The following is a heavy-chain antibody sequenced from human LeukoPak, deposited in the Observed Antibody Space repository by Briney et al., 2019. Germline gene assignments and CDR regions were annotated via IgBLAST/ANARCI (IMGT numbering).Heavy chain of an antibody. CDR2: IVVGSGNT. Sequence: SVKVSCKASGFTFTSPAVQWVRQARGQRLEWIGWIVVGSGNTNYAQKFQERVTITRDMSTSTAYMELSSLRSEDTAVYYCAATTIFGLHDYWGQGTLVTVSS. D-gene: IGHD3-3*01. CDR3: AATTIFGLHDY. V-gene: IGHV1-58*01. CDR1: GFTFTSPA. J-gene: IGHJ4*02.